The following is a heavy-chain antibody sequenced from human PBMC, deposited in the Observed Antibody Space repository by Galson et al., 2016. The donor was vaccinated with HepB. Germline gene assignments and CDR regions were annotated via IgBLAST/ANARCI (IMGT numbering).Heavy chain of an antibody. Sequence: QSGAEVKKPGESLKISCKGYGYSFTSYWIAWVRQMPGKGLEWMGIIFPDDSDTTYSPSFQGQVSISADKSTSSAFLQFKNLKASDTAMYYCVRLATRGYDLWGQGTLVTVSP. J-gene: IGHJ5*02. CDR2: IFPDDSDT. V-gene: IGHV5-51*01. CDR1: GYSFTSYW. CDR3: VRLATRGYDL. D-gene: IGHD1-26*01.